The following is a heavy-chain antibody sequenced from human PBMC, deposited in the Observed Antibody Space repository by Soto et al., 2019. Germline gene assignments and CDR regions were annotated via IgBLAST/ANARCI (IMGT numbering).Heavy chain of an antibody. CDR2: IYYSGST. CDR3: ARVRGGGPFDD. J-gene: IGHJ4*02. Sequence: QVQLQESGPGLVKPSQTLSLTCTVSGGSISSGGYYWSWIRQHPGKGLEWIGYIYYSGSTYYNPSLKSRVSISVATSNNQCSLKLRSVAAADTAVYYCARVRGGGPFDDWGQGTLVTVSS. CDR1: GGSISSGGYY. D-gene: IGHD2-15*01. V-gene: IGHV4-31*03.